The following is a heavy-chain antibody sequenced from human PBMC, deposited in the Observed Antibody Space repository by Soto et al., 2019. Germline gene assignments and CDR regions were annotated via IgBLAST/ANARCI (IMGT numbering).Heavy chain of an antibody. J-gene: IGHJ4*02. D-gene: IGHD2-21*01. CDR2: ISYDGSNK. CDR3: AKDNVVGCTHVDY. CDR1: GFTFDNYG. Sequence: QVQLVESGGGVVQPGRSLRLSCAASGFTFDNYGMHWVRQAPGKGLEWVAVISYDGSNKYYADSVKGRFSISRDNSKNTLYLQMNSLRPEDTAVYYCAKDNVVGCTHVDYWGQGTLVTVSS. V-gene: IGHV3-30*18.